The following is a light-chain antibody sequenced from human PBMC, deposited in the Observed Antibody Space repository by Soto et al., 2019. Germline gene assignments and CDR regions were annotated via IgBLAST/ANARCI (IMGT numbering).Light chain of an antibody. CDR1: QSISRY. CDR3: QHNYGTPA. V-gene: IGKV1-39*01. Sequence: DIQMTQSPSSLSASVGDRVTITCRASQSISRYLNWYQQKPGKAPNLLIYVASSLQSEVPSRFSGSGSGTDFTLTISSVQPEDFATYYCQHNYGTPAFGQGTRLEI. CDR2: VAS. J-gene: IGKJ5*01.